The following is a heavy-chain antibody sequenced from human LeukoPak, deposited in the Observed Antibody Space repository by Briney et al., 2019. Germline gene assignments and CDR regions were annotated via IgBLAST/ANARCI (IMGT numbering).Heavy chain of an antibody. Sequence: SETLSLTCTVSGGSISSSSYHWGWIRQPPGKGLEWIGTIYYSGSTYYNPSLKSRVTISVDTSKNQFSLKLSSVTAADTAVYYCAGSGSYFRYWDQGTLVTVSS. D-gene: IGHD3-10*01. V-gene: IGHV4-39*01. CDR2: IYYSGST. CDR3: AGSGSYFRY. CDR1: GGSISSSSYH. J-gene: IGHJ4*02.